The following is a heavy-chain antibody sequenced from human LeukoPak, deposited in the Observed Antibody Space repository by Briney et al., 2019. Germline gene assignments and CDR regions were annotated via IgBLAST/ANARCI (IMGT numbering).Heavy chain of an antibody. J-gene: IGHJ4*02. Sequence: SQTLSLTCAVSGGSISSGGYSWSWIRQPPGKGLEWIGYIYHSGSTYYNPSLKSRVTIPVDRSKNQFSLKLSSVTAADTAVYYCAGGKYSMVRGVIIDYFDYWGQGTLVTVSS. CDR3: AGGKYSMVRGVIIDYFDY. CDR1: GGSISSGGYS. D-gene: IGHD3-10*01. V-gene: IGHV4-30-2*01. CDR2: IYHSGST.